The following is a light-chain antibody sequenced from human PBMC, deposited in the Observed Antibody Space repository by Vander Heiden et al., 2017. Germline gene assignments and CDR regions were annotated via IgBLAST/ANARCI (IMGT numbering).Light chain of an antibody. V-gene: IGKV3-20*01. CDR2: GAS. J-gene: IGKJ3*01. CDR1: QSMSSNY. Sequence: EILLKQSPGTLSLPPGERATLSCRASQSMSSNYLAWYQHKPGQAPRLLIYGASSRAAGIPDRFSGSGSGTDFTLTISRLEAEDFAVYFCHYGSPPQITFGHGTKVDVK. CDR3: HYGSPPQIT.